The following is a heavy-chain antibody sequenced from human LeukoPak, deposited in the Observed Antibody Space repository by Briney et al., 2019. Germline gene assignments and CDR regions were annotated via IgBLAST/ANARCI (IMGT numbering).Heavy chain of an antibody. J-gene: IGHJ3*02. V-gene: IGHV1-2*02. CDR2: INPNSGGT. D-gene: IGHD1-26*01. CDR1: GYTFTGYY. Sequence: AASVTVSCKASGYTFTGYYMHWVRQAPGQGLEWMGWINPNSGGTNYAQKFQGRVTMTRDTSISTAYMELSRLRSDDTAVYYCARDELLQAFDIWGQGTMVTVSS. CDR3: ARDELLQAFDI.